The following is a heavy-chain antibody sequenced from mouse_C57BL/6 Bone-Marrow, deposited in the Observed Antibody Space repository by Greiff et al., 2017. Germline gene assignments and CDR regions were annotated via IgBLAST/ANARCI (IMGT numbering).Heavy chain of an antibody. Sequence: EVKLVESGGGLVQPGGSMKLSCVASGFTFSNYWMNWVRQSPEKGLEWVAQIRLKSDNYATHYAESVKGRFTISRDDSKSSVYLQMNNLRAEDTGIYYCTLNYGSSYEAWFAYWGQGTLVTVSA. J-gene: IGHJ3*01. D-gene: IGHD1-1*01. CDR1: GFTFSNYW. V-gene: IGHV6-3*01. CDR3: TLNYGSSYEAWFAY. CDR2: IRLKSDNYAT.